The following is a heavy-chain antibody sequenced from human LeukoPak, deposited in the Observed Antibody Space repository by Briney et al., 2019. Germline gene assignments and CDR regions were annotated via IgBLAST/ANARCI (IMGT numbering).Heavy chain of an antibody. D-gene: IGHD4-23*01. V-gene: IGHV1-2*02. CDR3: ARVLHDFGGNHGDY. J-gene: IGHJ4*02. Sequence: ASVKVSCKASGYTFTGYYMHWVRQAPGQGLEWMGWINPNSGGTNYAQKFEGRVTMTTDTSTSTAYMDLTSLRSDDTAVYYCARVLHDFGGNHGDYWGLGTLVSVSS. CDR1: GYTFTGYY. CDR2: INPNSGGT.